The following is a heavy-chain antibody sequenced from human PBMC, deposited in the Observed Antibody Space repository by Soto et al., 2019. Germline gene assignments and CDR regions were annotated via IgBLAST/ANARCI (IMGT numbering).Heavy chain of an antibody. V-gene: IGHV4-34*01. CDR1: GGSFSGYY. CDR3: ARVDDYVRWFDP. D-gene: IGHD3-16*01. CDR2: INHSGST. Sequence: SETLSLTCAVYGGSFSGYYWSWIRQPPGKGLEWIGEINHSGSTNYNPSLKSRVTISVDTSKNQFSLKLSSVTAADTAVYYCARVDDYVRWFDPWGQGTLVTVSS. J-gene: IGHJ5*02.